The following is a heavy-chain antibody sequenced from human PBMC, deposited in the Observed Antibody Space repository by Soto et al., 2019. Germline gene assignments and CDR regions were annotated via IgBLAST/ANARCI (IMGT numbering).Heavy chain of an antibody. CDR3: AREGPLSGDAFDI. V-gene: IGHV4-59*11. D-gene: IGHD3-16*01. CDR1: GGSIFSHL. Sequence: SETLSLTCTVSGGSIFSHLWSWIRQPPGKGLEWIGYVSHSGSTTHNPSLKSRVTISLDTSKNQVSLQLRSVTAADTAVYYCAREGPLSGDAFDIWGRGTKVTVSS. CDR2: VSHSGST. J-gene: IGHJ3*02.